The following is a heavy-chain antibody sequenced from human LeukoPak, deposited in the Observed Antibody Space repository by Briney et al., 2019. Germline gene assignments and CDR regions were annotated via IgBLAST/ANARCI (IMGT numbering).Heavy chain of an antibody. CDR3: ARSRPFYGGNPPAYAFDI. D-gene: IGHD4-23*01. CDR2: IYTSGST. V-gene: IGHV4-61*02. CDR1: GGSISSGSYH. Sequence: PSETLSLTCTVSGGSISSGSYHWSWIRQPAGKALEWIGRIYTSGSTNYNPSLKSRVTISVDTSKNQFSLKLSSVTAADTAVYYCARSRPFYGGNPPAYAFDIWGQGTMVTVSS. J-gene: IGHJ3*02.